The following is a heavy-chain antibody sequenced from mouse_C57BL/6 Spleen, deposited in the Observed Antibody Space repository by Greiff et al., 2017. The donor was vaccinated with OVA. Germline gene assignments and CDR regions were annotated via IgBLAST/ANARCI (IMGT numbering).Heavy chain of an antibody. J-gene: IGHJ2*01. CDR2: IDPSDSYT. D-gene: IGHD1-1*01. Sequence: QVQLQQPGAELVKPGASVKLSCKASGYTFTSYWMQWVKQRPGPGLEWIGEIDPSDSYTNYNQKFKGKATLTVDTSSSTAYMQLSSLTSEDSAVYYCARRGYGSSRDYWGQGTTLTVSS. CDR3: ARRGYGSSRDY. CDR1: GYTFTSYW. V-gene: IGHV1-50*01.